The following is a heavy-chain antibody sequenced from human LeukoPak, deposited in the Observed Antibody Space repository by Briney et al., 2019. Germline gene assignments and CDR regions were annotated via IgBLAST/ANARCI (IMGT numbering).Heavy chain of an antibody. J-gene: IGHJ6*02. Sequence: PGGSLRHSPSPSGFTHSEYSVSRVRPVPGRRVEWVSGLGRTGEYKYYADSVQGRFTISRDNSKDMVFLQMNSLRAEDTAIYYCVKDRRCSTCMRMDAWGQGTTV. V-gene: IGHV3-23*01. D-gene: IGHD2-15*01. CDR3: VKDRRCSTCMRMDA. CDR1: GFTHSEYS. CDR2: LGRTGEYK.